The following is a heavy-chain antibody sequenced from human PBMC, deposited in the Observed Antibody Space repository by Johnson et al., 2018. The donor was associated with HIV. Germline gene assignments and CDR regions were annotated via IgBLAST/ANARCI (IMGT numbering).Heavy chain of an antibody. V-gene: IGHV3-30*02. D-gene: IGHD3-3*01. CDR2: VRYDGSNK. CDR3: VRKYNFWSGESVERAFDI. J-gene: IGHJ3*02. Sequence: QVQLVESGGGVVQPGGSLRLSCAASGFTFSSYGMHWVSQAPGKGLEWVVFVRYDGSNKYYADSVKGRFTISRDNSKNTLYLQMKSLRVDDTAVYYCVRKYNFWSGESVERAFDIWGQRKVVTVSA. CDR1: GFTFSSYG.